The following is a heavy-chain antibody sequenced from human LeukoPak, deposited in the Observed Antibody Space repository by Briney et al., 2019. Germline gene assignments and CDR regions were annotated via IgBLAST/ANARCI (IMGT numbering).Heavy chain of an antibody. CDR2: IYSSGSN. Sequence: SETLSLTCTVSGGSISSYYSSWIRHPAGKGLEWIGSIYSSGSNNDNPSLKSRVTMSVDTSKNQFSLKLSSVTAADTAVYYCARGQYHLLYWYFDLWGRGTLVTVSS. J-gene: IGHJ2*01. CDR1: GGSISSYY. D-gene: IGHD2-2*01. V-gene: IGHV4-4*07. CDR3: ARGQYHLLYWYFDL.